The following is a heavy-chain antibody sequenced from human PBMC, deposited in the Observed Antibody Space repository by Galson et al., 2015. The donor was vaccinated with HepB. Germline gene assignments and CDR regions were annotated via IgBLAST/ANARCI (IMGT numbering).Heavy chain of an antibody. Sequence: SLRLSCAASGFTFNNYAMHWVRQAPGKRLEWVAVISDDGSHKDYADSAKGRFTISRDSSKNTLYLQMNSLRPEDTAVYHCARDGSGDSSGYLLGYWGQGTLVTVSS. D-gene: IGHD3-22*01. CDR2: ISDDGSHK. CDR3: ARDGSGDSSGYLLGY. V-gene: IGHV3-30-3*01. J-gene: IGHJ4*02. CDR1: GFTFNNYA.